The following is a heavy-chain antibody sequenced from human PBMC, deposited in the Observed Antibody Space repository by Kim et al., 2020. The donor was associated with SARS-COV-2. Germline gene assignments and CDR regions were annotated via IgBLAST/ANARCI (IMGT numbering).Heavy chain of an antibody. CDR1: GFTFSSYG. J-gene: IGHJ6*02. D-gene: IGHD4-17*01. Sequence: GGSLRLSCAASGFTFSSYGMHWVRQAPGKGLEWVAVIWYDGSNKYYADSVKGRFTISRDNSKNTLYLQMNSLRAEDTAVYYCATLFGPDNKTTVTKYYYYGMDVWGQGTTVTVSS. CDR2: IWYDGSNK. CDR3: ATLFGPDNKTTVTKYYYYGMDV. V-gene: IGHV3-33*01.